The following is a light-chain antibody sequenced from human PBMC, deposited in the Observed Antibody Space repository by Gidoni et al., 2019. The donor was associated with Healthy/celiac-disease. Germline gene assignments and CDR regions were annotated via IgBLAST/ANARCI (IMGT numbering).Light chain of an antibody. J-gene: IGKJ2*01. CDR1: QSVLYSSNNKNY. Sequence: DIVMTQSPDSLAVSLGERATINCKSSQSVLYSSNNKNYLALYQQKPGQPPKLLIYWASTRESGVPARFSGSGSGTDFTLTISSLQAEDVAVYYCQQYYSTPSFGQGTKLEIK. V-gene: IGKV4-1*01. CDR3: QQYYSTPS. CDR2: WAS.